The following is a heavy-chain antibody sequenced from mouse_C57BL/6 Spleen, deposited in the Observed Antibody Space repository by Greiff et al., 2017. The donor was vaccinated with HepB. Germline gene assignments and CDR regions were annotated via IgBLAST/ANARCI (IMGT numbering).Heavy chain of an antibody. D-gene: IGHD1-1*01. J-gene: IGHJ1*03. CDR3: ARSPSYYYGSSSWYFDV. CDR1: GYTFTSYW. CDR2: IYPGSGST. V-gene: IGHV1-55*01. Sequence: QVQLKQPGAELVKPGASVKMSCKASGYTFTSYWITWVKQRPGQGLEWIGDIYPGSGSTNYNEKFKSKATLTVDTSSSTAYMQLSSLTSEDSAVYYCARSPSYYYGSSSWYFDVWGTGTTVTVSS.